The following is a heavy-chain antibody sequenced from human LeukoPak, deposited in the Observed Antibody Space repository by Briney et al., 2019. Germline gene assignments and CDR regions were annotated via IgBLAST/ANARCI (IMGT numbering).Heavy chain of an antibody. D-gene: IGHD3-3*01. CDR2: MNPNSGNT. J-gene: IGHJ3*02. V-gene: IGHV1-8*03. CDR1: GYTFTSYD. CDR3: ARDNNGLYFGVRGFDI. Sequence: ASVKVSCKASGYTFTSYDINWVRQASGQGLEWMGWMNPNSGNTGYAQKFQGRVTITRNTSISTAYMELSSLRSEDTAVYYCARDNNGLYFGVRGFDIWGQGKMVIVSS.